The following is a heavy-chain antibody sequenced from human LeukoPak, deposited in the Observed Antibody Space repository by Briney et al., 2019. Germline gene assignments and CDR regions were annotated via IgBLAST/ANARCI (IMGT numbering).Heavy chain of an antibody. Sequence: SVKVSCKSSGGTFTSYAITWVRQAPGQGLEWMGKIIPISGTTNYAQKFQGRVTFTADESTSTAYMELSSLRSEDPAVYYCASRGAGSVDYWGQGTLVTVSS. CDR1: GGTFTSYA. V-gene: IGHV1-69*15. CDR2: IIPISGTT. CDR3: ASRGAGSVDY. J-gene: IGHJ4*02. D-gene: IGHD1-1*01.